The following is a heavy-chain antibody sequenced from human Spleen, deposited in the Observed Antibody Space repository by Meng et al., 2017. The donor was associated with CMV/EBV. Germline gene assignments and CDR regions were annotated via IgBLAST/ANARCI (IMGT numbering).Heavy chain of an antibody. CDR3: ARDTPSLSWYDDAFDI. D-gene: IGHD6-13*01. CDR2: INPNSGGT. V-gene: IGHV1-2*02. CDR1: GYTFIGYR. J-gene: IGHJ3*02. Sequence: ASVKVSCKASGYTFIGYRLHWVRQAPGQGLEWMGWINPNSGGTNYAQKFQGRVTMTRDTSISTAYMELSRLRSDDTAVYYCARDTPSLSWYDDAFDIWGQGTMVTVSS.